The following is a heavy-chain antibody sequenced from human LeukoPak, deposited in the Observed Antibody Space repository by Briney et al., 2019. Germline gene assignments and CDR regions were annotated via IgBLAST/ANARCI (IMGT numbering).Heavy chain of an antibody. CDR1: GLAFRNYY. D-gene: IGHD6-19*01. J-gene: IGHJ4*02. CDR3: ARDLAMAGRDLDY. Sequence: PGGSLRLSCAASGLAFRNYYMDWIRQAPGKGLEWVAYISNSGTIIYYAESVKGRFTISRDNAKNSLYLQMNSLRAEDTALYYCARDLAMAGRDLDYWGQGTLVTVSS. V-gene: IGHV3-11*01. CDR2: ISNSGTII.